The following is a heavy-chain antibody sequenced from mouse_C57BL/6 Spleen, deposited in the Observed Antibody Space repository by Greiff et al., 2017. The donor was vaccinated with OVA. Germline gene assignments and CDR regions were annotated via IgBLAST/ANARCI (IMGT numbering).Heavy chain of an antibody. V-gene: IGHV6-6*01. J-gene: IGHJ2*01. CDR1: GFTFSDAW. Sequence: EVKVEESGGGLVQPGGSLKLSCAASGFTFSDAWMDWVRQSPEKGLEWVAEIRNKANNHATYYAESVKGRFTISRDDSKSSVYLQMNSLRAEDTGIYYCTRTVVSYFDYWGQGTTLTVSS. CDR2: IRNKANNHAT. D-gene: IGHD1-1*01. CDR3: TRTVVSYFDY.